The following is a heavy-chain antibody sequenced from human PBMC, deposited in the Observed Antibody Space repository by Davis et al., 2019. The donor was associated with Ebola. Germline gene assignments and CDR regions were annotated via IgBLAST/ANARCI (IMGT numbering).Heavy chain of an antibody. CDR2: INYSGRT. CDR1: GDSITGYY. J-gene: IGHJ6*02. Sequence: MPSETLSLTCTVSGDSITGYYWNWIRQPPGEGLEWIGNINYSGRTNHNPSLKSRVTISIDASKNLFSLKLSSVTAADTAVYYCARDRHAYGLDVWGQGTTVTVSS. V-gene: IGHV4-59*01. CDR3: ARDRHAYGLDV.